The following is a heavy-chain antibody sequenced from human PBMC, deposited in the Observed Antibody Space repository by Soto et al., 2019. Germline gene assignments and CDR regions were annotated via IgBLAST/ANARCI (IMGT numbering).Heavy chain of an antibody. CDR2: VYYSGST. V-gene: IGHV4-39*01. Sequence: SETLSLTCTVSGGSISSSNYYWGWIRQPPGKELEWIGSVYYSGSTYYNPSLKSRVTISVDTSKNQFSLKLSSVTAADTAVYYCARQGRYCSGGSCYSEDYWGQGTLVTVSS. CDR1: GGSISSSNYY. CDR3: ARQGRYCSGGSCYSEDY. J-gene: IGHJ4*02. D-gene: IGHD2-15*01.